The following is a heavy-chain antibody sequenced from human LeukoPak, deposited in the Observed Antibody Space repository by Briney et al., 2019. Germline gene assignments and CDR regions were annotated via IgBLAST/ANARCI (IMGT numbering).Heavy chain of an antibody. V-gene: IGHV5-51*01. Sequence: GESLKISCNGSGYSFTSYWIGWVRQMPGKGLEWMGIIYPGDSDTRYSPSFQGQVTISADKSISTAYLRWSSLKASDTAMYYCASAYYYDSSGYYPDAFDIWGQGTMVTVSS. D-gene: IGHD3-22*01. CDR2: IYPGDSDT. CDR3: ASAYYYDSSGYYPDAFDI. J-gene: IGHJ3*02. CDR1: GYSFTSYW.